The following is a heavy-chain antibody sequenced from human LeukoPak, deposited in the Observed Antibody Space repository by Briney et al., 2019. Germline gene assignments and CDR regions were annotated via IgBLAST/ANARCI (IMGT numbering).Heavy chain of an antibody. CDR3: ARLSLVTNFDY. CDR1: GGSFSGYY. J-gene: IGHJ4*02. V-gene: IGHV4-34*01. Sequence: SETLSLTCAVHGGSFSGYYWSWIRQPPGKGLEWIGEINHSGSTNYNPSLKSRVTISVDTSKNQFSLKLSSVTAADTAVYYCARLSLVTNFDYWGQGALVTVSS. D-gene: IGHD1-1*01. CDR2: INHSGST.